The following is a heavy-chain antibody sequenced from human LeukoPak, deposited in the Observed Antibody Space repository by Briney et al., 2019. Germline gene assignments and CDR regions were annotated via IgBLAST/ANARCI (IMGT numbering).Heavy chain of an antibody. CDR3: VGGSKHFVY. CDR1: GGSVSSGGYY. D-gene: IGHD6-6*01. CDR2: VFNNENT. J-gene: IGHJ4*02. Sequence: SETLSLTCTVSGGSVSSGGYYWSWIRQPPEKGLEWIGYVFNNENTKYSPSLRSRTTISVDTSKNQFSLKVTSVTAADTAIYYCVGGSKHFVYWGQGILVTVSS. V-gene: IGHV4-61*08.